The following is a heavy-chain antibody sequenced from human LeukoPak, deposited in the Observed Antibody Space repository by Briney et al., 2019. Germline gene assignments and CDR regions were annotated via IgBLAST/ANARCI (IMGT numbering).Heavy chain of an antibody. CDR1: GFSLGSSGVG. V-gene: IGHV2-5*01. CDR2: IFWNDDK. Sequence: SGPTLVNPTPTLTLTCSFSGFSLGSSGVGVGWIRQPPGKALEWLALIFWNDDKRYSPSLKSRLTITKDTSKNQVVLTFTNMDPVDTATYYCAHRGLPQMPYYCYGMDVWGQGTTVTVSS. J-gene: IGHJ6*02. CDR3: AHRGLPQMPYYCYGMDV. D-gene: IGHD4-11*01.